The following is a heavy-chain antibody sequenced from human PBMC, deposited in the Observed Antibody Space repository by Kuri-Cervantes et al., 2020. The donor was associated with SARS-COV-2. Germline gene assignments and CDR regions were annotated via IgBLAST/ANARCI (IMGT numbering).Heavy chain of an antibody. D-gene: IGHD1-1*01. CDR2: ISFDGSKK. Sequence: GESLKISCAASGFTFGSYALHWVRQAPGKGLEWVAVISFDGSKKYYADSVKGRFTISRDNSKNMLFLQMNSLRAEDTAVYYCVRDGDHWNFDYWGQGTLVTVSS. V-gene: IGHV3-30-3*01. CDR1: GFTFGSYA. CDR3: VRDGDHWNFDY. J-gene: IGHJ4*02.